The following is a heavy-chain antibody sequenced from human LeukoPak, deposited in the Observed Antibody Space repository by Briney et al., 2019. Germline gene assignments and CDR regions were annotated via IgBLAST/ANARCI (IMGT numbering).Heavy chain of an antibody. D-gene: IGHD3-10*01. Sequence: GGSLRLSCAASGFTFSSYGIHWVRQAPGKGLEWVAFISYDGSNEYYADSVKGRFTISRDNSKNTLYLQMNSPRAEDTAVYYCAKGYGSGSYMIDYWGQGTLVTVSS. CDR1: GFTFSSYG. J-gene: IGHJ4*02. CDR2: ISYDGSNE. V-gene: IGHV3-30*18. CDR3: AKGYGSGSYMIDY.